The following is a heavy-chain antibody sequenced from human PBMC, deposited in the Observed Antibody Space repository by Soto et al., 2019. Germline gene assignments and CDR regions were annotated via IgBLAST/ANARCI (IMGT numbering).Heavy chain of an antibody. CDR3: AGDIVVVPAALQGGQYHYYGMDV. Sequence: SVKVSCKASGGTFSSYAISWVRQAPGQGLEWMGGIIPIFGTANYAQKFQGRVTITADESTSTAYMELGSLRSEDTAVYYCAGDIVVVPAALQGGQYHYYGMDVWGQGTTVTVSS. J-gene: IGHJ6*02. V-gene: IGHV1-69*13. CDR1: GGTFSSYA. CDR2: IIPIFGTA. D-gene: IGHD2-2*01.